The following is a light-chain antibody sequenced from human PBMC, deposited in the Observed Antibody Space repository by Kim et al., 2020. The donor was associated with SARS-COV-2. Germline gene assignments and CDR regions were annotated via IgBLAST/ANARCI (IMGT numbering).Light chain of an antibody. CDR3: QKYNGAPWT. CDR2: AAS. Sequence: ASVGDRVTITCRASQGISKDLAWYQQKPGHAPKLLIFAASALQSGVPTRFSGSGSGTDFTLTISSLQPEDVATYYCQKYNGAPWTFGQGTKVDIK. CDR1: QGISKD. V-gene: IGKV1-27*01. J-gene: IGKJ1*01.